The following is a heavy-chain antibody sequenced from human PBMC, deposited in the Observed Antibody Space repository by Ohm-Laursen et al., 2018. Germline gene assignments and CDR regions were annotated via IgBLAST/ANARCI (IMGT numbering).Heavy chain of an antibody. J-gene: IGHJ4*02. D-gene: IGHD3-22*01. CDR2: IYTSGST. CDR1: GGSISSYY. Sequence: SQTLSLTCTVSGGSISSYYWSWIRQPAGKGLEWIGRIYTSGSTNYNPSLKSRVTMSVDTSKNQFSLKLSSVTAADTAVYYCTRSRITMIVDYWGQGTLVTVSS. V-gene: IGHV4-4*07. CDR3: TRSRITMIVDY.